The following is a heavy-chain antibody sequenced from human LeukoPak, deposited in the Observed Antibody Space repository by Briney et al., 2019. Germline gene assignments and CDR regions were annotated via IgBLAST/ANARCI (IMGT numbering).Heavy chain of an antibody. J-gene: IGHJ6*02. Sequence: SETLSLTCTVSGGSISSYYWSWMRQPPGKGLERIGYIYYSGSTNYNPSLKSRVTISVDTSKNQFSLKLSSVTAADTAVYYCARGPPEARYCSSTSCPPDYYYGMDVWGQGTTVTVSS. CDR1: GGSISSYY. CDR3: ARGPPEARYCSSTSCPPDYYYGMDV. D-gene: IGHD2-2*01. CDR2: IYYSGST. V-gene: IGHV4-59*08.